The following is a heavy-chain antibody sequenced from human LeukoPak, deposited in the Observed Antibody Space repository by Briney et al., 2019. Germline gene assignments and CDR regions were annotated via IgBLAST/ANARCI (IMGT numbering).Heavy chain of an antibody. J-gene: IGHJ4*02. V-gene: IGHV3-33*08. CDR1: GFTFSSYG. CDR2: IWYDGSNK. D-gene: IGHD4-11*01. CDR3: ARDALKYSNYPPTFDY. Sequence: GGSLRLSCAASGFTFSSYGMHWVRQAPGKGLEWVAVIWYDGSNKYYADSVKGRFTISRDNSKNTLYLQMNSLRAEDTAVYYCARDALKYSNYPPTFDYWGQGTLVTVSS.